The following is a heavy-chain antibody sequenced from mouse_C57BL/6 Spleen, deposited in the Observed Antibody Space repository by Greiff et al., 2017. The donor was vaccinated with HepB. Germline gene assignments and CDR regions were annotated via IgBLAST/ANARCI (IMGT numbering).Heavy chain of an antibody. D-gene: IGHD2-4*01. CDR1: GFNIKDDY. CDR2: IDPENGDT. Sequence: EVQVVESGAELVRPGASVKLSCTASGFNIKDDYMHWVKQRPEQGLEWIGWIDPENGDTEYASKFQGKATITADTSSNTAYLQLSSLTSEDTAVYYCTGAYYDYDGLCYWGQGTTLTVSS. J-gene: IGHJ2*01. CDR3: TGAYYDYDGLCY. V-gene: IGHV14-4*01.